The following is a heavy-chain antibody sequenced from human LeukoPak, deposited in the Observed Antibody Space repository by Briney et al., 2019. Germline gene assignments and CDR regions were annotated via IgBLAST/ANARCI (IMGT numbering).Heavy chain of an antibody. J-gene: IGHJ5*02. CDR3: ARGAGIVVVPAAIAGNWFDP. CDR1: GGSISSYY. V-gene: IGHV4-59*12. D-gene: IGHD2-2*02. Sequence: KSSETLSLTCTVSGGSISSYYWSWIRQPPGKGLEWIGYIYYSGSTNYNPSLKSRVTISVDTSKNQFSLKLSSVTAADTAVYYCARGAGIVVVPAAIAGNWFDPWGQGTLVTVSS. CDR2: IYYSGST.